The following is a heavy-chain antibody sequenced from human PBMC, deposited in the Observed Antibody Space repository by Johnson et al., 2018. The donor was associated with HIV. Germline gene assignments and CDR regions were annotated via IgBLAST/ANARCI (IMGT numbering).Heavy chain of an antibody. CDR1: GFTFSSYA. D-gene: IGHD6-13*01. V-gene: IGHV3-30-3*01. Sequence: QVQLVESGGGVVQPGRSLRLSCAASGFTFSSYAMHWVRQAPGKGLEWVAVISYDGSNKYYADSVKGRFTISRDNSKNALYLRMNSLRAGDTAVYYCAKDRGIQWALPADAFDVWGQGTMVTVSS. CDR3: AKDRGIQWALPADAFDV. CDR2: ISYDGSNK. J-gene: IGHJ3*01.